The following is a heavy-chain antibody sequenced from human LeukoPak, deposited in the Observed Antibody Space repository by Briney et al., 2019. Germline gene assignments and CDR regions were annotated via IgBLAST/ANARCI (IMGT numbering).Heavy chain of an antibody. Sequence: SETLSLTCTVSGGSISSYYWSWIRQPPGKGLEWIGYIYYSGSTNYNPSLKSRVTISVDTSKNQFSLKLSSVTAADTAAYYCARGVLVYDLNWYFDLWGRGTLVTVSS. V-gene: IGHV4-59*01. CDR3: ARGVLVYDLNWYFDL. CDR2: IYYSGST. J-gene: IGHJ2*01. D-gene: IGHD3-3*01. CDR1: GGSISSYY.